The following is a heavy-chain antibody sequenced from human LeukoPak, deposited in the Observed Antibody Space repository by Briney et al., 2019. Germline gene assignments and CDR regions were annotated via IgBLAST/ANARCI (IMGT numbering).Heavy chain of an antibody. D-gene: IGHD1-26*01. V-gene: IGHV1-2*02. CDR1: GYTFTGYY. CDR3: ARDSGSGSHFDY. J-gene: IGHJ4*02. Sequence: ASVKVSCKASGYTFTGYYMHWVRQAPGQGLEWMGWINPNSGGTNYAQKFQGRVTMTRDTSISTAYMELSRLRSDDTAVYYCARDSGSGSHFDYWGQGTLVTVSS. CDR2: INPNSGGT.